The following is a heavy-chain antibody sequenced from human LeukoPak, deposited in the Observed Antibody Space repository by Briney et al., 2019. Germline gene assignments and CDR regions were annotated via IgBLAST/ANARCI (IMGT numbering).Heavy chain of an antibody. Sequence: SETLSLTCTVSGGSISSYYWSWFRQPPGKGLEWIGYLFYSGSTNYNPSLKSRVTTSVDASKNQFSLKLSSVTAADTAVYYCARHVRLDPGYFDYWGQGTLVTVSS. V-gene: IGHV4-59*08. CDR1: GGSISSYY. J-gene: IGHJ4*02. D-gene: IGHD2/OR15-2a*01. CDR2: LFYSGST. CDR3: ARHVRLDPGYFDY.